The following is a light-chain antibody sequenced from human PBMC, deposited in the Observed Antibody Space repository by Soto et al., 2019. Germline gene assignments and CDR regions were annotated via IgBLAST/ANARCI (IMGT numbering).Light chain of an antibody. CDR2: DTS. CDR1: QSVSSN. Sequence: EIEITQSPCTLSVSPGERDTLPCRASQSVSSNLVWYQQKPGQAPRLLIYDTSNRATGIPARFSGSGSGTDFTLTISSLEPEDSAVYSCQQRSKWPITFGQGTRLEIK. V-gene: IGKV3-11*01. J-gene: IGKJ5*01. CDR3: QQRSKWPIT.